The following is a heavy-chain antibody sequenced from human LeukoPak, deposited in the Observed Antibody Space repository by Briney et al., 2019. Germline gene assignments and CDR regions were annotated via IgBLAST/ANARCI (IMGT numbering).Heavy chain of an antibody. D-gene: IGHD5-12*01. CDR3: ARSLATSYYYMDV. CDR1: GFTFSNYA. V-gene: IGHV3-30*04. CDR2: ISYDGSNK. Sequence: GGSLRLSCAASGFTFSNYAMHWVRQAPGKGLGWVAVISYDGSNKYYADSVKGQFTISRDNSKNTLFLQMSSLRAEDTAVYYCARSLATSYYYMDVWGKGTTVTVSS. J-gene: IGHJ6*03.